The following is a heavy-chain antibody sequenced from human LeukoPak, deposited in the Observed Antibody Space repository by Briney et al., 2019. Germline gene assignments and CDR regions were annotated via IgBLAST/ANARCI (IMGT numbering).Heavy chain of an antibody. CDR3: AKMGEDFMWDPYFDY. CDR1: GFTFSSYA. D-gene: IGHD3-16*01. Sequence: GGSLRLSCAASGFTFSSYAMSWVRQAPGKGLEWVSAISGSGGSTYYADSVKGRFTNSRDNSENTLYLQMNSLRAEDTAVYYCAKMGEDFMWDPYFDYWGQGTLVTVSS. CDR2: ISGSGGST. J-gene: IGHJ4*02. V-gene: IGHV3-23*01.